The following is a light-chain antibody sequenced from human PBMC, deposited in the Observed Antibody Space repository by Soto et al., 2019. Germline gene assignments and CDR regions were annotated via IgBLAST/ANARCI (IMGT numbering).Light chain of an antibody. CDR2: WAS. V-gene: IGKV4-1*01. CDR1: QSVFYDSNNKNY. CDR3: QQYYSIPKT. J-gene: IGKJ1*01. Sequence: DIVMTQSPDSLAVSLGETATINCKSTQSVFYDSNNKNYLAWYQQKPGQPPKLLIYWASTRESGVPDRFSGTGSGTDFTLTISSLQAEDVAVYYCQQYYSIPKTFGQGTKVDIK.